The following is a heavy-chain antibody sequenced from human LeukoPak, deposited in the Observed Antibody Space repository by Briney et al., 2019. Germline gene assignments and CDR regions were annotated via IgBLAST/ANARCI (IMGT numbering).Heavy chain of an antibody. CDR3: ARGVQVDYSSFDY. CDR1: GGSISSGDYY. V-gene: IGHV4-30-4*08. Sequence: SETLSLTCTVSGGSISSGDYYWSWIRQPPGKGLEWIGYIYYSGSTYYNPSLKSRVTISVDTSKHQFCLKLSSVTAADTAVYYCARGVQVDYSSFDYWGQGTLVTVSS. D-gene: IGHD4-11*01. CDR2: IYYSGST. J-gene: IGHJ4*02.